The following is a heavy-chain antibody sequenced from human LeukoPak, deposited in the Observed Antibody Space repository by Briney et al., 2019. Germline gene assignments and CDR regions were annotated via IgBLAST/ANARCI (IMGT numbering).Heavy chain of an antibody. Sequence: GGSLRLSCAASGFTFSSYAMHWVRQAPGKGLEWVAAISYDGSNKYYADSVKGRFTISRDNSKNTLYLQMNSLRAEDTAVYYCARDGCSGGSCSWFDYWGQGTLVTVSS. CDR3: ARDGCSGGSCSWFDY. J-gene: IGHJ5*01. V-gene: IGHV3-30*04. CDR1: GFTFSSYA. D-gene: IGHD2-15*01. CDR2: ISYDGSNK.